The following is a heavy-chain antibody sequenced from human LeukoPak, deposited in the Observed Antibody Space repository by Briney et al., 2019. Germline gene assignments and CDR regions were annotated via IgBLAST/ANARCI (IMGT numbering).Heavy chain of an antibody. J-gene: IGHJ5*02. D-gene: IGHD2-2*01. CDR1: GHTFTSYD. CDR3: ARGLKRRDGCSSTSCYWFDP. CDR2: MNPNSGNT. V-gene: IGHV1-8*01. Sequence: GASVKVSCKASGHTFTSYDINWVRQATGQGLEWMGWMNPNSGNTGYAQKFQGRVTMTRNTSISTAYMELSSLRSEDTAVYYCARGLKRRDGCSSTSCYWFDPWGQGTLVTVSS.